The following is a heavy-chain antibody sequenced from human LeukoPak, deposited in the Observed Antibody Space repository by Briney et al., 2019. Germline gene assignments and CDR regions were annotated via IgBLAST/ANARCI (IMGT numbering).Heavy chain of an antibody. V-gene: IGHV3-64*01. CDR3: ARGENDFWSGYHYYYYYGMDV. CDR1: TFSFTTYA. J-gene: IGHJ6*02. CDR2: ISSNGGST. Sequence: GGSLRLSCAASTFSFTTYAMTWVRQAPGKGLEYVSAISSNGGSTCYANSVKGRFTISRDNSKNTLYLQMGSLRAEDMAVYYCARGENDFWSGYHYYYYYGMDVWGQGTTVTVSS. D-gene: IGHD3-3*01.